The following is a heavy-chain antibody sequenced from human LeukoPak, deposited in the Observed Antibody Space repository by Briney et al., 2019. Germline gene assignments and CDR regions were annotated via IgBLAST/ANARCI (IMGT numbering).Heavy chain of an antibody. CDR1: RGSMSSTGDY. V-gene: IGHV4-39*01. CDR2: VYYSGNT. Sequence: SETLSLTCSVSRGSMSSTGDYWGWIRQPPGKGLEWIGSVYYSGNTYYNPSLKSRVTISVDTPKNQFSLKLSSVTATDTAVYYCARLLRIKDYGGKAETVIAFDVWGQGTMVTVSA. D-gene: IGHD4-23*01. J-gene: IGHJ3*01. CDR3: ARLLRIKDYGGKAETVIAFDV.